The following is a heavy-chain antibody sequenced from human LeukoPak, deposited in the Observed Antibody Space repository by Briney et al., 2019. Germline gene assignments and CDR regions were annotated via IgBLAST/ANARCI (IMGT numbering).Heavy chain of an antibody. CDR3: ARGGNLVGYCSGGSCYDRLYCFDY. CDR1: GYTFTGYY. D-gene: IGHD2-15*01. J-gene: IGHJ4*02. CDR2: INPNSGGT. V-gene: IGHV1-2*02. Sequence: GASVKVSCKASGYTFTGYYMHWVRQAPGQGLEWMGWINPNSGGTNYAQKFQGRVTMTRDTSISTAYMELSRLRSDDTAVYYCARGGNLVGYCSGGSCYDRLYCFDYWGQGTLVTVSS.